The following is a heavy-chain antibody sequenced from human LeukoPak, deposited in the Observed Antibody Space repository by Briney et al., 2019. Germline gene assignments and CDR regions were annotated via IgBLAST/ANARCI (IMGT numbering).Heavy chain of an antibody. J-gene: IGHJ4*02. CDR3: ARGGTILYDY. V-gene: IGHV1-46*01. Sequence: ASVKVSCKASGYTFTSYGISWVRQAPGQGLEWVGIIDPRDGSANSAQQIQGRITVTRDTSTGTVYMDLSSLRSEDTAIYYCARGGTILYDYWGQGTQVTVSS. CDR1: GYTFTSYG. D-gene: IGHD1-1*01. CDR2: IDPRDGSA.